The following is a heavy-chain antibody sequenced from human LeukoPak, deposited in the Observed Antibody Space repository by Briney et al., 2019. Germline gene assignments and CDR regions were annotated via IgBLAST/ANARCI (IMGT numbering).Heavy chain of an antibody. CDR2: ISYDGSNK. Sequence: GGSLRLSCAASGFTFSSYAMHWVRQAPGKGLEWVAVISYDGSNKYYADSVKGRFTISRDNSKNTLYLQMNSLRDDDTAVYYCARDRSLSVAGTFDFWGQGSLVTVSS. J-gene: IGHJ4*02. D-gene: IGHD6-19*01. CDR3: ARDRSLSVAGTFDF. CDR1: GFTFSSYA. V-gene: IGHV3-30-3*01.